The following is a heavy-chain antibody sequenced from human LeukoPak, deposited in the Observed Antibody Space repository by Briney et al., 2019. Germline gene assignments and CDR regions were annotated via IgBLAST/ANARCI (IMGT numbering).Heavy chain of an antibody. D-gene: IGHD3-22*01. CDR2: IYPGDSDT. CDR3: ARLTYYYDSSGPDHCYFDY. Sequence: GESLKISCKGSGYSFTSYWIGWVRQMPGKGLEWMGIIYPGDSDTRYSPSFQGQVTISADKSISTAYLQWSSLKASDTAMYYCARLTYYYDSSGPDHCYFDYWGQGTLVTVSS. V-gene: IGHV5-51*01. CDR1: GYSFTSYW. J-gene: IGHJ4*02.